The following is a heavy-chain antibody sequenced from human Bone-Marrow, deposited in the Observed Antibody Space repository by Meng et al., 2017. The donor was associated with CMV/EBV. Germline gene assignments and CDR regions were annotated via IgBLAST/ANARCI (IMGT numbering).Heavy chain of an antibody. CDR2: INPSGGST. D-gene: IGHD2-21*01. CDR1: GYTFTSYY. CDR3: ARDRIHDAFDI. V-gene: IGHV1-46*01. J-gene: IGHJ3*02. Sequence: ASVKVSCKASGYTFTSYYMHWVRQAPGQGLEWMGIINPSGGSTSYAQKFQGRVTITADKSTSTAYMELSSLRSEDTAVYYCARDRIHDAFDIWGQGTMVTASS.